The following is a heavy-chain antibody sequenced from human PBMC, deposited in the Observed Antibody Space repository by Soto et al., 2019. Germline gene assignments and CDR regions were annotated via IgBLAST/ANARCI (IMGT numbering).Heavy chain of an antibody. Sequence: ASVKVSCKASGYTFTSYYMHWARRAPGQGLEWMGIINPSGVSTSYAQKFQGRVTMTRDTSTSTVYMELSSLRSEDTAVYYCAGTIAVAGNAFDIWGQRTMVTVSS. CDR1: GYTFTSYY. V-gene: IGHV1-46*01. D-gene: IGHD6-19*01. CDR2: INPSGVST. CDR3: AGTIAVAGNAFDI. J-gene: IGHJ3*02.